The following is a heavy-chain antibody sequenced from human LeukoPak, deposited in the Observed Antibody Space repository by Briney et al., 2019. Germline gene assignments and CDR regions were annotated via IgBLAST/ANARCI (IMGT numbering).Heavy chain of an antibody. CDR3: ARYENGGIDY. D-gene: IGHD2-15*01. CDR1: GFTFSSYA. CDR2: ISGSGGST. J-gene: IGHJ4*02. V-gene: IGHV3-23*01. Sequence: PGGSLRLSCAASGFTFSSYAMSWVRQAPGKGLEWVSAISGSGGSTYYADSVKGRFTISRDNAKNSLYLQMNSLRAEDTAVYYCARYENGGIDYWGQGTLVTVSS.